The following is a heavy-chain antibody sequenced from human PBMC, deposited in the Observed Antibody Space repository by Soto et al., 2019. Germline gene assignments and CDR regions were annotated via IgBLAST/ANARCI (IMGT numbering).Heavy chain of an antibody. J-gene: IGHJ5*02. CDR3: ARLDYEYVWGSYRSSWFDP. D-gene: IGHD3-16*02. V-gene: IGHV2-26*01. Sequence: QVTLKESGPVLVKPTETLTLTCTVSGFSLSNARMGVSWIRQPPGKALEWLAHIFSNDEKSYSTSLKSRLTTSKDTSKCQVVLTMTNMDPVDTATYYCARLDYEYVWGSYRSSWFDPWGQGTLVTVSS. CDR1: GFSLSNARMG. CDR2: IFSNDEK.